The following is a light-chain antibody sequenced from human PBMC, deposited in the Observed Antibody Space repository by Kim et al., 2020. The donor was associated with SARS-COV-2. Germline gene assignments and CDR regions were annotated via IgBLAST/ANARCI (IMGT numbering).Light chain of an antibody. J-gene: IGKJ5*01. CDR1: QSIGGW. CDR3: QHHSTYPIT. CDR2: DAS. V-gene: IGKV1-5*01. Sequence: ASVVDSVTITCRASQSIGGWLALYQQKPGKAPKLLIYDASSVESGVPSRFSGSGSGTEFTLTISSLQPDDSATYYCQHHSTYPITFGQGTRLEIK.